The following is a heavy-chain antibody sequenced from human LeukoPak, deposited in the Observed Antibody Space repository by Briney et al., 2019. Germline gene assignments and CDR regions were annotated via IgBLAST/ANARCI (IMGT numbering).Heavy chain of an antibody. D-gene: IGHD2-15*01. CDR3: ARMGLGYCSGGSCYF. V-gene: IGHV3-21*01. J-gene: IGHJ4*02. CDR2: ISSSSSYI. CDR1: GFTFSSYA. Sequence: PGGSLRLSCAASGFTFSSYAMSWVRQAPGKGLEWVSSISSSSSYIYYADSVKGRFTISRDNAKNSLYLQMNSLRAEDTAVYYCARMGLGYCSGGSCYFWGQGTLVTVSS.